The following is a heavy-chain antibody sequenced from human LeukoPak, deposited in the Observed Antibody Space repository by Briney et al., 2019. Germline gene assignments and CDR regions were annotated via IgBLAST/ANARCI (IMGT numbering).Heavy chain of an antibody. Sequence: SETLSLTCTVSGYSISSGYYWGWIRQPPGKGLEWIGSIYHSGSTYYNPSLKSRVTISVDTSKNQFSLKLSSVTAADTAVYYCARGSTMVRGVTTAYYYYYYMDVWGKGTTVTISS. V-gene: IGHV4-38-2*02. CDR1: GYSISSGYY. CDR2: IYHSGST. CDR3: ARGSTMVRGVTTAYYYYYYMDV. D-gene: IGHD3-10*01. J-gene: IGHJ6*03.